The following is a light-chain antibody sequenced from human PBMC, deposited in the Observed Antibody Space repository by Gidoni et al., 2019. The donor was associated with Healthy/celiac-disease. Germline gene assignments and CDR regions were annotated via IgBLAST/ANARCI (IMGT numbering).Light chain of an antibody. J-gene: IGKJ1*01. CDR3: QHYLT. Sequence: DIQMTQSPSTLSASVGDRVTITCRASQSISSWLAWYQQKPGKAPKLLIYKASSLESGVPSRFSGSGSGTEFTLTISSLQPDDFATYYCQHYLTFXQXTKVEIK. CDR1: QSISSW. CDR2: KAS. V-gene: IGKV1-5*03.